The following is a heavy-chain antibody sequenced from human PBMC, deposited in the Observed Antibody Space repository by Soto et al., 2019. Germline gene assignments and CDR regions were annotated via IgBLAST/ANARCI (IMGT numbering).Heavy chain of an antibody. CDR1: GGSFSGYY. V-gene: IGHV4-34*01. J-gene: IGHJ6*02. CDR2: INHSGST. Sequence: SETLSLTCAVYGGSFSGYYWSWIRQPPGKGLEWIGEINHSGSTNYNPSLKSRVTISVDTSKNQFSLKLSSVTAADTAVYYCVRRVDGMDVWGQGTTVTVSS. D-gene: IGHD2-15*01. CDR3: VRRVDGMDV.